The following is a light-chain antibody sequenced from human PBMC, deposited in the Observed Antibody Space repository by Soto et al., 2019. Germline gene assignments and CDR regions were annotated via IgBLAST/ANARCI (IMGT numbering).Light chain of an antibody. CDR1: QSVSSSY. CDR3: QQYGSSPLT. CDR2: GAS. Sequence: EIVLTQSPGTLCFSPWERATLSCRASQSVSSSYLAWYQQKPGQAPRLLIYGASSRATGIPDRFSGSGSGTDFTLTISRLEPEDFAVYYYQQYGSSPLTFGGGTKVDIK. J-gene: IGKJ4*01. V-gene: IGKV3-20*01.